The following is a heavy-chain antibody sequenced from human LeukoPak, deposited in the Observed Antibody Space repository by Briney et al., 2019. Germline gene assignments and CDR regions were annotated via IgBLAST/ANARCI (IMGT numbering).Heavy chain of an antibody. D-gene: IGHD4-23*01. CDR3: ARDRTPGMGWFDP. CDR2: IYYSGST. J-gene: IGHJ5*02. Sequence: SETLSLTCTVSGGSISSGDYYWSWIRQPPGKGLEWIGYIYYSGSTYYNPSLKSRVTISVDTSKNQFSLKLSSVTAADTAVCYCARDRTPGMGWFDPWGQGTLVTVSS. V-gene: IGHV4-30-4*01. CDR1: GGSISSGDYY.